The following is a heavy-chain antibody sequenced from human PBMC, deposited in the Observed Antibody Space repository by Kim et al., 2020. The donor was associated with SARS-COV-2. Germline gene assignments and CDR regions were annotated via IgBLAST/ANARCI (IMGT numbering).Heavy chain of an antibody. V-gene: IGHV3-23*01. J-gene: IGHJ4*02. Sequence: GGSLRLSCAASGFTFSSYAMNWVRQAPGKGLEWVSVISGNGGATNYADSVKGRFTISRDNSKNTLYLQLDSLRAEDTAVYYCAKKKTGRAIFGVSDFDYWGQGTLVTVSS. CDR3: AKKKTGRAIFGVSDFDY. D-gene: IGHD3-3*01. CDR2: ISGNGGAT. CDR1: GFTFSSYA.